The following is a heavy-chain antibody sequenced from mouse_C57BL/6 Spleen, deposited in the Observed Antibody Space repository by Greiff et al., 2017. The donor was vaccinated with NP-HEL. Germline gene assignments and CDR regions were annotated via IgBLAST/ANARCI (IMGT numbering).Heavy chain of an antibody. CDR2: ISSGGSYT. Sequence: EVQLVESGGDLVKPGGSLKLSCAASGFTFSSYGMSWVRQTPDKRLEWVATISSGGSYTYYPDSVKGRFTISRDNAKNTLYLQMSSLKSEDTAMYYCARRFYYGSSPGYFDVWGTGTTVTVSS. D-gene: IGHD1-1*01. CDR3: ARRFYYGSSPGYFDV. J-gene: IGHJ1*03. CDR1: GFTFSSYG. V-gene: IGHV5-6*01.